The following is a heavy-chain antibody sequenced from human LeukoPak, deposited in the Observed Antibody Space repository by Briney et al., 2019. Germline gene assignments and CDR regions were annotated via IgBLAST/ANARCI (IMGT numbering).Heavy chain of an antibody. CDR2: ISAYNGNT. CDR3: AREAAAGKGYYYYGMDV. CDR1: GYTFTSYG. J-gene: IGHJ6*02. Sequence: ASVKVSCKASGYTFTSYGISWVRQAPGQGVEWMGWISAYNGNTNYAQKLQGRVTMTTDTSTSTAYMELRSLRSDDTAVYYCAREAAAGKGYYYYGMDVWGQGTTVTVSS. D-gene: IGHD6-13*01. V-gene: IGHV1-18*01.